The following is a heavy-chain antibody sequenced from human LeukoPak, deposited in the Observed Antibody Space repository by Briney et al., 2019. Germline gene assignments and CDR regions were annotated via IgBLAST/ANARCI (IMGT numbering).Heavy chain of an antibody. Sequence: KPSETLSLTCAVYGGSFSGYYWSGIREPPGRGLEWIGEINHSGSTNYNPSLKSRVTISVDTSKNQFSLKLSSVTAADTAVYYCARVPAAAGARFDPWGQGTLVTVSS. CDR2: INHSGST. V-gene: IGHV4-34*01. J-gene: IGHJ5*02. CDR1: GGSFSGYY. D-gene: IGHD2-2*01. CDR3: ARVPAAAGARFDP.